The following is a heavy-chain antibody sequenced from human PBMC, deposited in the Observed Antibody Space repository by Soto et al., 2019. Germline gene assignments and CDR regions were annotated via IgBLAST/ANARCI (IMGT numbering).Heavy chain of an antibody. D-gene: IGHD2-15*01. V-gene: IGHV4-59*03. CDR1: GGSISSYY. CDR2: IYYTGST. J-gene: IGHJ4*02. CDR3: AAAPRY. Sequence: QVQLQESGPGLVKPSETLSLTCTVSGGSISSYYWSWIRQPPGKGLEWIGYIYYTGSTDHNPSLNSRVTIALDTSKNQVSLQLPSVTAADTAVYYCAAAPRYWGQGVLVTVSS.